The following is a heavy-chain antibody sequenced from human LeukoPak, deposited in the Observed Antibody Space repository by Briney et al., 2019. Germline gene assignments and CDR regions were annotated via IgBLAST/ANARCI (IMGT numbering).Heavy chain of an antibody. CDR1: GYTFTGSY. CDR3: SRFHYGSGIVDV. CDR2: INPNSGGT. D-gene: IGHD3-10*01. Sequence: ASVTVSCKASGYTFTGSYLHWVRQAPGQGLEWMGWINPNSGGTNYAQKLQGRVTMTTDTSNSPAYMELGRWSSDEPAVYFRSRFHYGSGIVDVWGKGTTVTVSS. V-gene: IGHV1-2*02. J-gene: IGHJ6*04.